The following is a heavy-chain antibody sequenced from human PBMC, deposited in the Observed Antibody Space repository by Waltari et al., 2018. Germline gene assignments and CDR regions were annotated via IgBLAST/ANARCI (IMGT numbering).Heavy chain of an antibody. CDR2: ISGSGGST. D-gene: IGHD3-3*01. CDR1: GFTFSSYA. V-gene: IGHV3-23*01. CDR3: AKGDSDDFWSGYYLFDY. J-gene: IGHJ4*02. Sequence: EVQLLESGGGLVQPGGSLRLSCAASGFTFSSYAMSWVRKAPGKGLEWVSAISGSGGSTYYADSVKGRFTISRDNSKNTLYLQMNSLRAEDTAVYYCAKGDSDDFWSGYYLFDYWGQGTLVTVSS.